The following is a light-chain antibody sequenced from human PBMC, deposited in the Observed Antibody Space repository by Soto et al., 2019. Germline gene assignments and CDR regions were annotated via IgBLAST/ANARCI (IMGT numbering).Light chain of an antibody. Sequence: EIVMTQSPATLSVSPGERATLSCRASQSVSSNLAWYQQKPGQAPRLLIYGASTRATGIPARFSGSGSGTEFPLTISSLQSEDFAVYYCQQYNNWLPGTFGQGTKLEIK. V-gene: IGKV3-15*01. J-gene: IGKJ2*01. CDR2: GAS. CDR1: QSVSSN. CDR3: QQYNNWLPGT.